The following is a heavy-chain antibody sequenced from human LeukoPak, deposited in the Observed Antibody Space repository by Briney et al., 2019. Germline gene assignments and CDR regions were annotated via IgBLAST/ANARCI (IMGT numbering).Heavy chain of an antibody. J-gene: IGHJ4*02. CDR2: ISRDGSVT. Sequence: GGALRVSCVTSGFNFSNFAMSWVRQAPGKGLEWVSAISRDGSVTYNADSVKGRFAISRDNSKNSMWLQMNSLRADDTAVYYCAKISSIDMSYWGQGTLVTVSS. CDR3: AKISSIDMSY. D-gene: IGHD2-15*01. V-gene: IGHV3-23*01. CDR1: GFNFSNFA.